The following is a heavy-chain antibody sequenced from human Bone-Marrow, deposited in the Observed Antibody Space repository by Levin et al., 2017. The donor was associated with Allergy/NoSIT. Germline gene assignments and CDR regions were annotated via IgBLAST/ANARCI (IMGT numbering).Heavy chain of an antibody. Sequence: PGGSLRLSCAVSGLTVSNNYMTWVRQAPGKGLEWVSLIYSGGGTYYADSVKGRFTISRDNSKNTVYLQMNSLRPEDTALYYCAGLGGRAYWGQGALVTVSS. J-gene: IGHJ4*02. D-gene: IGHD3-16*01. CDR1: GLTVSNNY. CDR3: AGLGGRAY. V-gene: IGHV3-53*01. CDR2: IYSGGGT.